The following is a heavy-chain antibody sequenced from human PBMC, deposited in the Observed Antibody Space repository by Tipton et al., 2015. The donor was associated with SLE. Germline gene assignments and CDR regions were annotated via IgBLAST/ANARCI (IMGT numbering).Heavy chain of an antibody. Sequence: TLSLTCTVSGGSISSSSYYWGWIRQPPGKGLEWIGYIYYSGSTNYNPSLKSRVTISVGTSKNQFSLKLSSVTAADTAVYYCARASFTYYYGSGSYSSAFDIWGQGTMVTVSS. CDR1: GGSISSSSYY. CDR2: IYYSGST. CDR3: ARASFTYYYGSGSYSSAFDI. J-gene: IGHJ3*02. D-gene: IGHD3-10*01. V-gene: IGHV4-61*05.